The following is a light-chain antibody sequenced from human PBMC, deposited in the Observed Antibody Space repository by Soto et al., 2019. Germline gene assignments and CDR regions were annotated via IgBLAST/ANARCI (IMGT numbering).Light chain of an antibody. CDR1: QSVSSY. Sequence: EIVLTQSPATLSLSPGERATLSCRASQSVSSYLAWYQQKPGQAPRLLIYDAYNRATGIPARFSGSGSGTDFTLTISRLEPEDFAVYYCQQRSNWPPYTFGQGTKLEIK. CDR3: QQRSNWPPYT. V-gene: IGKV3-11*01. J-gene: IGKJ2*01. CDR2: DAY.